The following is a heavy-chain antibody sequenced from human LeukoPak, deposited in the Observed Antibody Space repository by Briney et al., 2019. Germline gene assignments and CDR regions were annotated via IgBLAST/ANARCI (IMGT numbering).Heavy chain of an antibody. J-gene: IGHJ4*02. CDR2: ISGSGGST. Sequence: PGGSLRLSCAASGLTFSSYAMSWVRQAPGKGLEWVSAISGSGGSTYYADSVKGRFTISRDNSKNTLYLQMNSLRAEDTAVYYCAKDSSSWYYFDYWGQGTLVTVSS. CDR3: AKDSSSWYYFDY. V-gene: IGHV3-23*01. CDR1: GLTFSSYA. D-gene: IGHD6-13*01.